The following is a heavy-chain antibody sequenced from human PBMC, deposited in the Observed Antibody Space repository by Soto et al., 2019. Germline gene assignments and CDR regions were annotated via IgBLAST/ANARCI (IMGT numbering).Heavy chain of an antibody. CDR2: INPIGGST. D-gene: IGHD3-3*01. CDR3: ARDKNEEGVFDI. Sequence: ASVKVSCKASGYTFIRYYIHCLRQAPGQGLEWMGIINPIGGSTGYAQNFRGRVTMSRDTSTSTVYMELSSLRSEDTAMYYCARDKNEEGVFDIWGQGTLVTVS. J-gene: IGHJ3*02. CDR1: GYTFIRYY. V-gene: IGHV1-46*01.